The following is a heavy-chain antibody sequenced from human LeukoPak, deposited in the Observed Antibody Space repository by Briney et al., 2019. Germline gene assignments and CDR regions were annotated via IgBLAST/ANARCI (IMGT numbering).Heavy chain of an antibody. CDR2: IGTAGDT. V-gene: IGHV3-13*01. Sequence: GGSLRLSCAASGFTFSSYDMHWVRQATGKGLEWVSAIGTAGDTYYPGSMKGRFTISRENAKNSLYLQMNSLRAGDTAVYYCARAGIRCSGGSCYTFDYWGQGSLVTVSS. D-gene: IGHD2-15*01. J-gene: IGHJ4*02. CDR3: ARAGIRCSGGSCYTFDY. CDR1: GFTFSSYD.